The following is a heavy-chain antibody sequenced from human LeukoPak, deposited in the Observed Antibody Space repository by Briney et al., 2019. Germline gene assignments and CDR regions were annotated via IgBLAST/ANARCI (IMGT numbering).Heavy chain of an antibody. D-gene: IGHD3-22*01. CDR1: GFSFSRYV. CDR3: AKKGYYDGSGYYMYYFDH. CDR2: ISGSGGTA. J-gene: IGHJ4*02. V-gene: IGHV3-23*01. Sequence: GGSLRLSCVASGFSFSRYVMHWVRQAPGKGLEWVSAISGSGGTAYYADSVKGRFTISRDNSKNTLYLQMNSLRAEDTAVYYCAKKGYYDGSGYYMYYFDHWGQGTLVTVSS.